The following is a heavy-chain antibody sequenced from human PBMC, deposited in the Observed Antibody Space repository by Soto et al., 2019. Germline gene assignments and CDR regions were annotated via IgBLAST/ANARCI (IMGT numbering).Heavy chain of an antibody. V-gene: IGHV2-5*02. J-gene: IGHJ4*02. Sequence: SGPTLVNPTQTLTLTCSFSGFSPSTDGVGVGWVRQPPGLALEWLAMIYWDDDKHYNASLKSRLSITKDTSKSQVVLTMTNMDPVDTGTYYCATLTGSHWGQGALVTVSS. CDR3: ATLTGSH. CDR1: GFSPSTDGVG. CDR2: IYWDDDK. D-gene: IGHD3-16*01.